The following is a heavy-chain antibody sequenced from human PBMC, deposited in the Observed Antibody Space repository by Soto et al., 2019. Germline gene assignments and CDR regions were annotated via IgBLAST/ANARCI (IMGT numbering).Heavy chain of an antibody. V-gene: IGHV3-9*01. J-gene: IGHJ4*02. Sequence: EVQLVESGGTLVEPGRSLRLSCAASGFTFDDYAMHWVRQAPGKGLEWVASISWNSGSIGYADSVKGRFTISRDNAKNSLSLQMTSLRPEDTALYYCVKDTSYNNTWSLDYWGQGTLVTVSS. D-gene: IGHD6-13*01. CDR3: VKDTSYNNTWSLDY. CDR2: ISWNSGSI. CDR1: GFTFDDYA.